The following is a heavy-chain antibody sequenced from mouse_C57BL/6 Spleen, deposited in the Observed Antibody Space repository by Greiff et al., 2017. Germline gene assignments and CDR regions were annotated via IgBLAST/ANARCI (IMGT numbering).Heavy chain of an antibody. CDR1: GYTFTDYE. V-gene: IGHV1-15*01. CDR2: IDPETGGT. D-gene: IGHD2-1*01. J-gene: IGHJ2*01. Sequence: QVQLKESGAELVRPGASVTLSCKASGYTFTDYEMHWVKQTPVHGLEWIGAIDPETGGTAYNQKFKGKAILTADKSSSTAYMELRSLTSEDSAVYYCTAHYGNYGGYWAQGTTLTVSS. CDR3: TAHYGNYGGY.